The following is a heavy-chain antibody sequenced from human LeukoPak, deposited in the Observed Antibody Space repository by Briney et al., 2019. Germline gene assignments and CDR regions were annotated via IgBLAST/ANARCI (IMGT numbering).Heavy chain of an antibody. CDR1: GFPFSSYW. Sequence: GGSLRLSCAASGFPFSSYWMTWVRQTPGKGLEWVANIKHDGSDAYYADSVSGRLTVSRDNAKNSLYLQMNSLRAEDTAVYYCVKGEWIHILDCWGQGTLVTVSP. J-gene: IGHJ4*02. D-gene: IGHD5-18*01. CDR3: VKGEWIHILDC. V-gene: IGHV3-7*01. CDR2: IKHDGSDA.